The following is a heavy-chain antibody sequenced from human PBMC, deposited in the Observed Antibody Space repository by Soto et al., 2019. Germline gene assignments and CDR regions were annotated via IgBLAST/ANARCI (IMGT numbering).Heavy chain of an antibody. CDR1: CTSISSLF. CDR3: ASSPKNAFDI. Sequence: SAVPAPTFPSVCTSISSLFWSWIRQPPGKGLEWIGYIYYSGSTNYNPSLKSRVTISVDTSKNQFSLKLSSVTAADTAVYYCASSPKNAFDIWGQGTMVT. CDR2: IYYSGST. V-gene: IGHV4-59*01. J-gene: IGHJ3*02.